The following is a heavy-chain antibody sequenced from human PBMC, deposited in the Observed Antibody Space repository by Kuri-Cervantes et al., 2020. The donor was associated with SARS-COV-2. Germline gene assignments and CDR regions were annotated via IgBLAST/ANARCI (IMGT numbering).Heavy chain of an antibody. V-gene: IGHV3-30*02. D-gene: IGHD3-3*01. CDR1: GFTFTTFA. J-gene: IGHJ4*02. CDR2: VRRDGSNY. Sequence: GESLKISCAASGFTFTTFAMNWVRQAPGKGLEWVGFVRRDGSNYYYADSVKGRFTISRDNSKNSLYLEMNSLRPEDTAVYYCAKVETASLDYWGQGTLVTVSS. CDR3: AKVETASLDY.